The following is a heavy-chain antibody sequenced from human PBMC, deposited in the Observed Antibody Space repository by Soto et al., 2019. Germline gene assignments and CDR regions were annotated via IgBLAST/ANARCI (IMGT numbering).Heavy chain of an antibody. CDR2: ISAYNGNT. Sequence: AASVKVSCKASGYTFTSYGISWVRQAPGQGLEWMGWISAYNGNTNYAQKLQGRVTMTTDTSTSTAYMELRSLRSDDTAVYYCASQFHYYDSSGYDYWGQGTLVTVSS. CDR3: ASQFHYYDSSGYDY. J-gene: IGHJ4*02. D-gene: IGHD3-22*01. V-gene: IGHV1-18*01. CDR1: GYTFTSYG.